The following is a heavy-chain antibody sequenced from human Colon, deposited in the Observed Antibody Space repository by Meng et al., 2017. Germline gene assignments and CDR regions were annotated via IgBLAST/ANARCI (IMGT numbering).Heavy chain of an antibody. J-gene: IGHJ5*02. D-gene: IGHD6-13*01. Sequence: QVQLVQFGAEVKKPGASVKVSCKASGYIFTNYDTNWVRQATGQGLEWMGWMNPNSGNTGYAQKFQGRVTMTRNASISTAYMELSSLRSDDTAVYYCARAIAAAGSNWFDLWGQGTLVTVSS. CDR2: MNPNSGNT. V-gene: IGHV1-8*01. CDR1: GYIFTNYD. CDR3: ARAIAAAGSNWFDL.